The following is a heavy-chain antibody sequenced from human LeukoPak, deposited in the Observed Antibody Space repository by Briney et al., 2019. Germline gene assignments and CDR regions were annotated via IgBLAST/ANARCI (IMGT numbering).Heavy chain of an antibody. Sequence: GGSLRLSRAASGFTFSSYAMHWVRLAPGKGLEWVAVISYDGSNKYYADSVKGRFTISRDNSKNTLYLQMNSLRAEDTAVYYCARDRGLLWFGELYYWGQGTLVTVSS. D-gene: IGHD3-10*01. J-gene: IGHJ4*02. CDR1: GFTFSSYA. CDR2: ISYDGSNK. CDR3: ARDRGLLWFGELYY. V-gene: IGHV3-30-3*01.